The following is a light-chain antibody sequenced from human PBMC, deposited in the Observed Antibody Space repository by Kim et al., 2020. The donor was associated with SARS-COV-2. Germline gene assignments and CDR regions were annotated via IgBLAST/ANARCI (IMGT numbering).Light chain of an antibody. V-gene: IGKV1-39*01. J-gene: IGKJ1*01. Sequence: SGGDRVTITCRASQSISSYLNWCQQKPGKAPRRLISAASSLKSGVPSRFSGSASGTDFTLAIRSLQHEDIATYYCHKSYSTLTWRLGQGTKVDIK. CDR1: QSISSY. CDR2: AAS. CDR3: HKSYSTLTWR.